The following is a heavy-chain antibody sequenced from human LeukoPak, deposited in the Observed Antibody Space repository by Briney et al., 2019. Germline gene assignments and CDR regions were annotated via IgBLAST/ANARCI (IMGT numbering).Heavy chain of an antibody. J-gene: IGHJ4*02. CDR2: IYTSGST. D-gene: IGHD1-26*01. Sequence: TPSQTLSLTCTVSGGSISSGSYYWSWIRQPAGKGLEWIGRIYTSGSTNYNPSLKSRVTMSVDTSNNRFSLRLNSVTAADTAVYYCAKWDGRDNSFDYWGQGTLVTVSS. V-gene: IGHV4-61*02. CDR3: AKWDGRDNSFDY. CDR1: GGSISSGSYY.